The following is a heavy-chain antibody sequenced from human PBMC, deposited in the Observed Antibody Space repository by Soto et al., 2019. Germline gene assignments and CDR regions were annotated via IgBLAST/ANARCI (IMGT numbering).Heavy chain of an antibody. Sequence: EVQLVESGGGLVQPGGSLRLSCAASGFTFSDHYMDWVRQAPGKGLEWVGRTRNKANSYTTDYAASVKGRFTISRDDSKNSLYLQMNSLKTEDTAVYYCARADYYDSGSYWYFDLWGRGTLFTVSS. J-gene: IGHJ2*01. CDR3: ARADYYDSGSYWYFDL. V-gene: IGHV3-72*01. CDR1: GFTFSDHY. D-gene: IGHD3-22*01. CDR2: TRNKANSYTT.